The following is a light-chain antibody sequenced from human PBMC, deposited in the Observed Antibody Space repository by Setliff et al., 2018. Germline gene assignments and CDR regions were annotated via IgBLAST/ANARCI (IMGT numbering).Light chain of an antibody. Sequence: QSVLTQPPSASGSPGQSVTISCTGTSSVVGCYNYVSWYQQHPGKAPKLMIYEVTKRPPGVPARFSGSNSGNTASLTVSGLQAEDEADYYCSSYAGGSNFVFGTGTKVTVL. CDR1: SSVVGCYNY. CDR2: EVT. V-gene: IGLV2-8*01. J-gene: IGLJ1*01. CDR3: SSYAGGSNFV.